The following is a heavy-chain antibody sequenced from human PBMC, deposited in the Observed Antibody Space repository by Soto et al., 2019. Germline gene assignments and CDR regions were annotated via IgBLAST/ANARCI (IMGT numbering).Heavy chain of an antibody. CDR3: ARERVPALFDY. CDR1: GGSISSGGYY. V-gene: IGHV4-31*03. Sequence: SETLSLTCTVSGGSISSGGYYWSWIRQHPGKGLEWIGYIYYSGSTYYNPSLKSRVTISVDTSKNQFSLKLSSVTAADTAVYYCARERVPALFDYWGQGTLVTVSS. J-gene: IGHJ4*02. CDR2: IYYSGST. D-gene: IGHD2-2*01.